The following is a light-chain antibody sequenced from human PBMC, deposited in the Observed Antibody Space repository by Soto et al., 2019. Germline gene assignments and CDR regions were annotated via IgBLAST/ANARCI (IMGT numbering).Light chain of an antibody. CDR2: DVT. J-gene: IGLJ2*01. CDR3: SSYAGNFPL. V-gene: IGLV2-11*01. CDR1: SSYVGSYNF. Sequence: QSALTQPRSMSGSPGQSVTISCTGTSSYVGSYNFVSWYQQHPGKAPKLLIYDVTKRPSGVPDRFSGSKSGNTASLTISGLQAEDEDDYYCSSYAGNFPLFGGGTKLTVL.